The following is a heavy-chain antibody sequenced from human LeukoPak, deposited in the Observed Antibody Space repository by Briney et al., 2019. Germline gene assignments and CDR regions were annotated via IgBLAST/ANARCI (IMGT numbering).Heavy chain of an antibody. J-gene: IGHJ6*02. D-gene: IGHD1-26*01. CDR1: GFTFSSYG. CDR2: IQYDGTNK. CDR3: AKGVGATRYYGMDV. Sequence: GGSLRLSCAASGFTFSSYGMHWVRQAPGKGLEWVAFIQYDGTNKYYADSVKGRFTISRDNSKNTLYLQMNSLRAEDTAVYDCAKGVGATRYYGMDVWGQGTTVTVSS. V-gene: IGHV3-30*02.